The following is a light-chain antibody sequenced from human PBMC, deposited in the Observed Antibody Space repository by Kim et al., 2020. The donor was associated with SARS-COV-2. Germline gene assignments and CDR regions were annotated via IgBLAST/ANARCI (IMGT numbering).Light chain of an antibody. CDR1: SSNSWASYN. J-gene: IGLJ1*01. CDR2: AHD. V-gene: IGLV1-40*01. CDR3: QSYDNNLSNYV. Sequence: RVTISSTGRSSNSWASYNVHRYPQVPGTAPTLLIYAHDTRPSGVPDRFSGSKSGTSASLAITGLRAEDEGDYYCQSYDNNLSNYVFGTGTKVTVL.